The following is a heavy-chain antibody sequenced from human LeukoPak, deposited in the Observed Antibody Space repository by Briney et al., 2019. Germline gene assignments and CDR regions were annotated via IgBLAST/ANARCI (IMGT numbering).Heavy chain of an antibody. Sequence: SETLSLTCTVSGGSISSHYWSWIRQPPGKGLEWIGYINYNGRSNYNPSLKSRVTLSVDTSNNQLSLKLTSVTAADTAVEYCARDMGSYSSYWGQGTLVNVSS. CDR3: ARDMGSYSSY. CDR2: INYNGRS. D-gene: IGHD3-10*01. V-gene: IGHV4-59*11. J-gene: IGHJ4*02. CDR1: GGSISSHY.